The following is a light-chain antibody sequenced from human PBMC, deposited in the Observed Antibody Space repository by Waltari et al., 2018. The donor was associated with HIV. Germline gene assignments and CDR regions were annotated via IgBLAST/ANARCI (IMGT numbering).Light chain of an antibody. Sequence: SVLTQPPSKSAAPGQTVNIPCAGHSSNLGANDVSWSQQLPAAAPRLIIYESTKRPSVISDRFSASKSDTTATLDIAGVQPGDEAMYFCGTRDNDLGPVILGGGTWVTVL. J-gene: IGLJ2*01. CDR2: EST. V-gene: IGLV1-51*02. CDR3: GTRDNDLGPVI. CDR1: SSNLGAND.